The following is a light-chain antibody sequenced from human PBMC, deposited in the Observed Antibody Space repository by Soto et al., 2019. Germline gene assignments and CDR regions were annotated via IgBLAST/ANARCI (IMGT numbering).Light chain of an antibody. CDR2: ENN. V-gene: IGLV6-57*04. CDR1: SGSIASND. J-gene: IGLJ2*01. Sequence: NFMLTQPHSVSESPGKTVTISCTRSSGSIASNDVQWYQQRPGSAPTTVIYENNQRPSGVPDRFSGSTDGSSNSASLTISGLQTEDEADYYCQSYDSCTVGFGGGTKRTVL. CDR3: QSYDSCTVG.